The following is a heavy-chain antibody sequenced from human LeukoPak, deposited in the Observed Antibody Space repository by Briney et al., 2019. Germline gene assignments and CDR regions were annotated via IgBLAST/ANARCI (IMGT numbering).Heavy chain of an antibody. CDR3: ARTLYCIGTTCYSPELFKS. CDR1: GYSISSGYH. V-gene: IGHV4-38-2*01. D-gene: IGHD2-2*01. Sequence: PSETLSLTCAVSGYSISSGYHWGWIWQTPGKGLEWIGSIFHSGNTYYNPSLKSRVTLSVDTSMNQFSLKLTSLTAADTAVYYCARTLYCIGTTCYSPELFKSWGQGTLVIVSS. J-gene: IGHJ5*02. CDR2: IFHSGNT.